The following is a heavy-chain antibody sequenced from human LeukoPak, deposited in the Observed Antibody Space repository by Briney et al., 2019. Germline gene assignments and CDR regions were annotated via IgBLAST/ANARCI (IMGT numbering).Heavy chain of an antibody. D-gene: IGHD2-2*01. Sequence: PSETLSLTCAVYGRAFSRYYWRWIRQPPGKGLEWSGEINHSGSTNYNPSLSSRVTISVETTKNHFSLQLSSIAAGDPAVYYCARGRRLGYCISTSCQGIWFDPWGQGTLVTVSS. CDR2: INHSGST. CDR1: GRAFSRYY. CDR3: ARGRRLGYCISTSCQGIWFDP. J-gene: IGHJ5*02. V-gene: IGHV4-34*01.